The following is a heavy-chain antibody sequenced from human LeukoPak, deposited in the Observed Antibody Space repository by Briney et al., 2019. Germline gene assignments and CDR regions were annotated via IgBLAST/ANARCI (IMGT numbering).Heavy chain of an antibody. Sequence: PSETLSLTCTVSGYSISSGYYCGWIRQPPGKGLEWIGSIYHSGSTYYNPSLKSRVTISVDTSKNQFSLKLSSVTAADTAVYYCARVMSSSSGGDYWGQGTLVTVSS. CDR1: GYSISSGYY. CDR3: ARVMSSSSGGDY. CDR2: IYHSGST. V-gene: IGHV4-38-2*02. D-gene: IGHD6-6*01. J-gene: IGHJ4*02.